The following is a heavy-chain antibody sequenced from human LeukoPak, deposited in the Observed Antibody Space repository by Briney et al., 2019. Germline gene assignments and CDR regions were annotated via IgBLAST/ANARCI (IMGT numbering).Heavy chain of an antibody. CDR2: IIPIYGTA. CDR1: GGTSSSYA. J-gene: IGHJ4*02. D-gene: IGHD3-9*01. CDR3: ARSYYDILGAFDY. V-gene: IGHV1-69*13. Sequence: SVKVSCKASGGTSSSYAISWVRQAPGQGLEWMGGIIPIYGTANYAQKFQGRVTVTADESTSTAYMELSSLRSEDTAVYYCARSYYDILGAFDYWGQGTLVTVSS.